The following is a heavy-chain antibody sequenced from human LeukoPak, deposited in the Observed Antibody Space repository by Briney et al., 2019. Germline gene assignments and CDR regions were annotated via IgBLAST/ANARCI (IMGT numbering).Heavy chain of an antibody. D-gene: IGHD6-13*01. V-gene: IGHV4-34*01. CDR2: INHSGST. J-gene: IGHJ5*02. CDR3: ARGRGARSSRWYNWFDP. Sequence: SETLSLTCAVYGGSFSAYYWSWIRQPPGKELEWIGEINHSGSTNYNPSLKSRVTISIDTSKNQFSLEMSSVTAADTAVYYCARGRGARSSRWYNWFDPWGQGTLVTASS. CDR1: GGSFSAYY.